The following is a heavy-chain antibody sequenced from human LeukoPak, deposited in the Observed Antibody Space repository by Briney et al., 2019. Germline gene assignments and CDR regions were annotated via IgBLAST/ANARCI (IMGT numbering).Heavy chain of an antibody. J-gene: IGHJ3*02. CDR3: ATGITMVRGDAFDI. Sequence: PSETLSLTCAVYGGSFSGYYWSWIRQPPGKGLEWIGEINHSGSTNYNPSLKSRATISVDTSKNQFSLKLSSVTAADTAVYYCATGITMVRGDAFDIWGQGTMVTVSS. V-gene: IGHV4-34*01. CDR2: INHSGST. D-gene: IGHD3-10*01. CDR1: GGSFSGYY.